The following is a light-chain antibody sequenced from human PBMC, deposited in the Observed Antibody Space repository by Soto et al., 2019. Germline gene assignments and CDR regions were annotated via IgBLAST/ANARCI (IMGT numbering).Light chain of an antibody. CDR2: DAS. CDR3: QSRA. J-gene: IGKJ5*01. Sequence: DIQLTQTPSTLSASLGEEVTITCRASQTISRWFAWYQQKPGRAPKLLSSDASTLESGGPSRFSGSESDTEFTLDIGRLQVYDCATYCCQSRAFGQGTRVDIK. CDR1: QTISRW. V-gene: IGKV1-5*01.